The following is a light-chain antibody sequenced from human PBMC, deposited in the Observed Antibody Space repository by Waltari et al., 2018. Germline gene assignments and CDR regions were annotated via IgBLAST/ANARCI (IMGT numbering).Light chain of an antibody. J-gene: IGLJ2*01. CDR1: SSDVGSYTP. CDR3: SSYAGSTTFVI. V-gene: IGLV2-23*03. Sequence: QSALTQPASVSGSPEQSITISCTGTSSDVGSYTPVSWYQQHPGKAPKLMIYEGSKRPSGISSRFSGSKSGNTASLTISGLQAEDEADYYCSSYAGSTTFVIFGGGTKLTVL. CDR2: EGS.